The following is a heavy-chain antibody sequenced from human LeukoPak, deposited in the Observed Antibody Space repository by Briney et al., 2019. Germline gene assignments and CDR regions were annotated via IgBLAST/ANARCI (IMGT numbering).Heavy chain of an antibody. D-gene: IGHD3-22*01. Sequence: ASVKVSCKASGYTFTSYGISWVRQAPGQGLEWMGWISAYNGNTNYAQKLQGRVTMTTDTSTSTAYMELRSLRSDDTAVYYCARDVGNDSSGYRDYWGQGTLVTVSS. CDR1: GYTFTSYG. V-gene: IGHV1-18*01. CDR2: ISAYNGNT. J-gene: IGHJ4*02. CDR3: ARDVGNDSSGYRDY.